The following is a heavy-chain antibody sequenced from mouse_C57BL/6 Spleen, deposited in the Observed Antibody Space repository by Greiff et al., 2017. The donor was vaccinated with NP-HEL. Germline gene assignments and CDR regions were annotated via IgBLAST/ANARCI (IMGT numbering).Heavy chain of an antibody. D-gene: IGHD2-4*01. Sequence: VQLKESGAELVRPGSSVKMSCKTSGYTFTSYGINWVKQRPGQGLEWIGYIYIGNGYTEYNEKFKGKATLTSDTSSSTAYMQLSSLTSEDSAIYFCARRYYDYDGYYFDYWGQGTTLTVSS. CDR1: GYTFTSYG. CDR3: ARRYYDYDGYYFDY. V-gene: IGHV1-58*01. CDR2: IYIGNGYT. J-gene: IGHJ2*01.